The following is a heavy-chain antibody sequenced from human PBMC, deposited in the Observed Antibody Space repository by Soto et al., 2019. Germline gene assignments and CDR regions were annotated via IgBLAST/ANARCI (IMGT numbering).Heavy chain of an antibody. J-gene: IGHJ4*02. D-gene: IGHD3-10*01. Sequence: EVQLLESGGGLVQPGGSLRLSCAASGFTFSSYSMSWVRQAPGKGLEWVSGFRTSGDGGTTYYADSVKGRFTISRDNSKNMPFLQMNSLRAEDTAIYYCAKKVNSGPGSQYFDYWGQGTLVTVSS. CDR3: AKKVNSGPGSQYFDY. CDR2: FRTSGDGGTT. V-gene: IGHV3-23*01. CDR1: GFTFSSYS.